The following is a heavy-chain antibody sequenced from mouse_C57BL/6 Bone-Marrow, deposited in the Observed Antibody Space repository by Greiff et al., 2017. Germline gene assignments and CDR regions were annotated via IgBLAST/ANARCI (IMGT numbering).Heavy chain of an antibody. D-gene: IGHD2-12*01. V-gene: IGHV1-85*01. CDR3: ARMTTGFAY. Sequence: QVQLQQSGPELVKPGASVKLSCKASGYTFTSYDINWVKQRPGQGLEWIGWIYPRDGSTKYNQKFKDKATLTADKSSSTAYMQLSSLTYEDSAVYYCARMTTGFAYWGQGTLVTVSA. CDR2: IYPRDGST. CDR1: GYTFTSYD. J-gene: IGHJ3*01.